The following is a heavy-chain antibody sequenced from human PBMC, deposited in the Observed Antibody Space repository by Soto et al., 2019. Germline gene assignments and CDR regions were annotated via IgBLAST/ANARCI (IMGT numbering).Heavy chain of an antibody. J-gene: IGHJ4*02. Sequence: GVSLRLSCAASGFTFSIYAMSWVRQAPGKGLEWVSAISGSGGSTYYADSVKGRFTISRDNSKNTLYLQMNSLRAEDTAVYYCAKDLRLMTTYFDCWGQGTLVTVSS. CDR1: GFTFSIYA. D-gene: IGHD4-17*01. CDR3: AKDLRLMTTYFDC. CDR2: ISGSGGST. V-gene: IGHV3-23*01.